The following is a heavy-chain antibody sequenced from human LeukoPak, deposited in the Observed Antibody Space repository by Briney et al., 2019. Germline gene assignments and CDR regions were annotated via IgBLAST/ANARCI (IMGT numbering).Heavy chain of an antibody. D-gene: IGHD2-15*01. CDR2: IYHSGST. CDR3: ARQQPGYCSGGSCYYFDY. Sequence: PSETLSLTCAVSGGSISSGGYSWSWIRQPPGKGLEWIGYIYHSGSTYYNPSLKSRVTISVDRSKNQFSLKLSSVTAADTAVYYCARQQPGYCSGGSCYYFDYWGQGTLVTVSS. V-gene: IGHV4-30-2*01. CDR1: GGSISSGGYS. J-gene: IGHJ4*02.